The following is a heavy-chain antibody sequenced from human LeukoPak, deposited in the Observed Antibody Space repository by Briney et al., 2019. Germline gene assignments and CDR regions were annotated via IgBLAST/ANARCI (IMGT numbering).Heavy chain of an antibody. CDR3: ARDGGVY. J-gene: IGHJ4*02. V-gene: IGHV3-21*01. Sequence: GGCLRLSCAASGFTFSSYSMIWVRQAPGKGLEWVSSISSSSSYIYYGDSVRGRFTISRDNAKNSLYLQMNSLRGEDTAVYYCARDGGVYWGQGTLVTVSS. CDR1: GFTFSSYS. CDR2: ISSSSSYI. D-gene: IGHD6-25*01.